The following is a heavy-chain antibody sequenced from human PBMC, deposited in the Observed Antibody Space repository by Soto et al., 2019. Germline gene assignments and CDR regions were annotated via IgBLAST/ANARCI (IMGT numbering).Heavy chain of an antibody. CDR1: GGSVSSGSYY. CDR2: IYYSGST. J-gene: IGHJ6*02. D-gene: IGHD6-19*01. Sequence: PSETLSLTCPVSGGSVSSGSYYWSWIRQPPGKGLEWIGYIYYSGSTNYNPSLKSRVTISVDTSKNQFSLKLSSVTAADTAVYYCARGIEGWYQGRYYYGMDVWGQGTTVTVS. V-gene: IGHV4-61*01. CDR3: ARGIEGWYQGRYYYGMDV.